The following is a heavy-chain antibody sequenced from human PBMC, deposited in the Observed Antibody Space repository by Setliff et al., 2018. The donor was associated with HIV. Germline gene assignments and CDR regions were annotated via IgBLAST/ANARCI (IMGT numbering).Heavy chain of an antibody. CDR1: GGSFSAYY. CDR3: ARVRLYNAALDY. V-gene: IGHV4-34*01. Sequence: PSETLSLTCAVSGGSFSAYYWGWIRQPPGKGLEWIGEINHSGSTNYNPSLKSRLTTSVDRSKNQFSLRLTSVTAADTAVYYCARVRLYNAALDYWGQGIVVTVSS. CDR2: INHSGST. J-gene: IGHJ4*02. D-gene: IGHD3-10*01.